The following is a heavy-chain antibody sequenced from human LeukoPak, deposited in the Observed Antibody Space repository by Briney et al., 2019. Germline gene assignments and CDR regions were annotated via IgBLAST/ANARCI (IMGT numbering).Heavy chain of an antibody. J-gene: IGHJ4*02. V-gene: IGHV3-21*01. Sequence: GGSLRLSCAASGFTFSSYSMNWVRQAPGKGLEWVSSISSSSSYIYYADSVKGRFTIYRDNAKNSVYLQMNSLRAEDTAVYYCARAGDGTADYWAQGTLVTVSS. CDR1: GFTFSSYS. D-gene: IGHD1-14*01. CDR2: ISSSSSYI. CDR3: ARAGDGTADY.